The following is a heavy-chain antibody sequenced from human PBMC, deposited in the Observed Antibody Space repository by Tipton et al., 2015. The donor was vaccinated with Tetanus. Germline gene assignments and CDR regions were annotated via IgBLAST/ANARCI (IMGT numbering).Heavy chain of an antibody. CDR2: VSYSGRT. Sequence: TLSLTCIVSGGSLRSSDYYGAWVRQSPVKGLEWIGSVSYSGRTYYNPSLKSRVTMSADTSKKDFSVRLTSVTAADTAVYYCARLREIVSRSGWAFDYWGQGILVSVSS. V-gene: IGHV4-39*02. CDR3: ARLREIVSRSGWAFDY. J-gene: IGHJ4*02. D-gene: IGHD5/OR15-5a*01. CDR1: GGSLRSSDYY.